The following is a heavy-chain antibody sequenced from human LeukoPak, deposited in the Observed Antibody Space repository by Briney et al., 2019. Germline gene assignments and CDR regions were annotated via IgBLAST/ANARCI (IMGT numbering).Heavy chain of an antibody. D-gene: IGHD1-20*01. J-gene: IGHJ4*02. CDR3: ARVRSVTGFFDY. CDR2: INAGNGNT. V-gene: IGHV1-3*01. CDR1: GYTFTSYA. Sequence: ASVKVSCKASGYTFTSYAMHWVRQAPGQRLEWMGWINAGNGNTKYSQKFQGRVTITRDTSASTAYMELSSLRSEDTAVYYCARVRSVTGFFDYWGQGTLVTVPS.